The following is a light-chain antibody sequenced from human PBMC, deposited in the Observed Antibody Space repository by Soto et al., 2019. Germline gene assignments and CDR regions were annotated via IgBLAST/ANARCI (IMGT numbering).Light chain of an antibody. V-gene: IGLV2-14*01. CDR3: SSYTSSSTQV. J-gene: IGLJ1*01. CDR2: EVS. CDR1: SSDVGVYNY. Sequence: QSALTQPASVSGSPGQSITISCTGTSSDVGVYNYVSWYQQHPGKAPKLRIYEVSNRPSGVSNRFSGSKSGNTASLTISGLQAEDEADYYCSSYTSSSTQVFGTGTKVTVL.